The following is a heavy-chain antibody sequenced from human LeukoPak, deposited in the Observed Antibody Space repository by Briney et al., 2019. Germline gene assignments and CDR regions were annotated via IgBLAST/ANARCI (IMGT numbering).Heavy chain of an antibody. CDR3: WYNWYDGDY. V-gene: IGHV3-53*01. CDR1: GFIVSSNY. D-gene: IGHD1-20*01. CDR2: IYNGGNT. J-gene: IGHJ4*02. Sequence: GGSLRLSCAASGFIVSSNYMSWVRQAPGKGLEWVSVIYNGGNTYYADSVKGRFTISRDNSKNTLHLQMNSVRAEDTAIYYCWYNWYDGDYWGQGTLVTVSS.